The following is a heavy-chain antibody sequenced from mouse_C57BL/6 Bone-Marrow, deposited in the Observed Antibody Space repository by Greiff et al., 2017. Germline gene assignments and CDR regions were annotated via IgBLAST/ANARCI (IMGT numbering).Heavy chain of an antibody. V-gene: IGHV1-55*01. D-gene: IGHD2-4*01. CDR1: GYTFTSYW. CDR2: IYPGSGST. CDR3: ARWGLRRDWYVDV. J-gene: IGHJ1*03. Sequence: VQLQQPGAELVKPGASVKMSCKASGYTFTSYWITWVKQRPGQGLEWIGDIYPGSGSTIYNLKFKSKATMTVDTSSSTADMQLSSLTSEDSAVYYFARWGLRRDWYVDVGGTGTTVTVSS.